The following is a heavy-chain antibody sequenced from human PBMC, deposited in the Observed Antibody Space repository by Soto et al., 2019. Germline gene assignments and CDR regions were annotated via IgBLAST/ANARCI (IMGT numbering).Heavy chain of an antibody. J-gene: IGHJ4*02. D-gene: IGHD3-16*02. Sequence: GGSLRLSCAASGFTFSSYAMSWVRQAPGKGLERVSAISGSGGSTYYADSVKGRFTISRDNSKNTLYLQMNSLRAEDTAVYYCAKVRRVDIWGSYRPHYRGQGTLVTVSS. CDR1: GFTFSSYA. CDR3: AKVRRVDIWGSYRPHY. V-gene: IGHV3-23*01. CDR2: ISGSGGST.